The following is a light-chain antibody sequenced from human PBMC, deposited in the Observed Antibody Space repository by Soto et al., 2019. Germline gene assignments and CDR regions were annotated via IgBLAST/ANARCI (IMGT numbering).Light chain of an antibody. J-gene: IGLJ3*02. CDR1: SSDVGGYNY. Sequence: QSALTQPASVSGSPGQSITISCTGTSSDVGGYNYVSWYQQHPGKAPKVMIYEVSNRPSGVSNRFSGSKSGNTASLTISGRQAEDEADYYCSSYTSSSTGVFGGGTKVTVL. V-gene: IGLV2-14*01. CDR3: SSYTSSSTGV. CDR2: EVS.